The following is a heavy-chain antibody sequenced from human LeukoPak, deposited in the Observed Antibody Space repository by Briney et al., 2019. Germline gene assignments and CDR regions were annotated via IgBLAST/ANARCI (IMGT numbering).Heavy chain of an antibody. D-gene: IGHD6-19*01. V-gene: IGHV2-5*02. CDR3: ARTALLSSGWYADAFDI. CDR2: IYWDNNK. CDR1: GFSLTTTGVG. Sequence: SGPTLVNPTQTLTLTCTFSGFSLTTTGVGVGWIRQPPGKALEWLALIYWDNNKLYSPSLKSRLTITKDTSKNQVVLTMTNMDPVDTATYYCARTALLSSGWYADAFDIWGQGTMVTVSS. J-gene: IGHJ3*02.